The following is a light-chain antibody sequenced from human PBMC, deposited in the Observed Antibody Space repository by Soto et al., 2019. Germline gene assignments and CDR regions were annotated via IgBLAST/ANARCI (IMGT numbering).Light chain of an antibody. J-gene: IGKJ5*01. CDR2: GAS. Sequence: EIVLTQSPGTVSLSPVEIVTLSFMASQSVRSNLAWYQQKPGQSPRLLIYGASTRATGIPARFSGSGSGTEFTLTISSLQSEDFAVYYCQQYNNWPPITFGQGTRLEIK. CDR1: QSVRSN. V-gene: IGKV3-15*01. CDR3: QQYNNWPPIT.